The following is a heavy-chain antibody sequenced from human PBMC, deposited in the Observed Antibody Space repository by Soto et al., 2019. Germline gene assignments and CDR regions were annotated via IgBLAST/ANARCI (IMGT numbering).Heavy chain of an antibody. J-gene: IGHJ6*02. CDR3: ARDSVDIVATISTYYYYGMDV. Sequence: GASVKVSCKASGYTFTSYGISWVRQAPGQGLEWMGWISAYNGNTNYAQKLQGRVTMTTDTSTSTAYMELRSLRSDDTAVYYCARDSVDIVATISTYYYYGMDVWGQGTTVTVSS. V-gene: IGHV1-18*01. D-gene: IGHD5-12*01. CDR1: GYTFTSYG. CDR2: ISAYNGNT.